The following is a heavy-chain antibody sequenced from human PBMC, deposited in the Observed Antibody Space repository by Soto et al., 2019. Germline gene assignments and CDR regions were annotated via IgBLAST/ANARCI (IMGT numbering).Heavy chain of an antibody. D-gene: IGHD1-26*01. Sequence: SETLSLTCSVSGDSISRYCWTWIWQRAEQXLGRIGRLYTSGSTNYNPSLTRRVSMSVDTSKNQISLKLTSATAADTAVYYCPRGWELGAQGSYYSYGADVWGHGTTVTVSS. CDR2: LYTSGST. CDR3: PRGWELGAQGSYYSYGADV. V-gene: IGHV4-4*07. CDR1: GDSISRYC. J-gene: IGHJ6*02.